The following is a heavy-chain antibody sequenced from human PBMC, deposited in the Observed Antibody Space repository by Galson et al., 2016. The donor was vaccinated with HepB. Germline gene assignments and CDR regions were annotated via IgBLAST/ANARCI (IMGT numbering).Heavy chain of an antibody. D-gene: IGHD4-11*01. J-gene: IGHJ5*02. CDR2: SYYSGTT. CDR3: ARRGLTTVDSHWFDP. CDR1: GGSVSSRSHY. V-gene: IGHV4-39*01. Sequence: SETLSLTCTVSGGSVSSRSHYWGWIRQSPGKGLEWIGSSYYSGTTYDNPSLKSRVTISVDTSKNQFSLKLSSVTAADTAIYYCARRGLTTVDSHWFDPWGRGILVTVSS.